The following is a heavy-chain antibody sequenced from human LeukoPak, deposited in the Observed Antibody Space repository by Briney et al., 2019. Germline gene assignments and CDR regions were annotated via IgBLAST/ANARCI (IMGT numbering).Heavy chain of an antibody. J-gene: IGHJ3*02. CDR2: ISAYNGNT. Sequence: GASVKVSCKASGYTFTSYGISWVRQAPGQGLEWMGWISAYNGNTNYAQKLQGRVTMTTDTSTSTAYMELSSLRSEDTAVYYCATSRYYYDSSGYLWADDAFDIWGQGTMVTVSS. CDR1: GYTFTSYG. D-gene: IGHD3-22*01. V-gene: IGHV1-18*01. CDR3: ATSRYYYDSSGYLWADDAFDI.